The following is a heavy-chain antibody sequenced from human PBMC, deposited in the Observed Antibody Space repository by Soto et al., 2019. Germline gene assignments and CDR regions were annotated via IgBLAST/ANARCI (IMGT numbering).Heavy chain of an antibody. D-gene: IGHD7-27*01. CDR1: GDSVSSNTAA. V-gene: IGHV6-1*01. CDR2: TYYRSKWYN. J-gene: IGHJ3*02. CDR3: ARDLGAFDI. Sequence: QVQLQQSGPGLVKPSQTLSLTCAVFGDSVSSNTAAWTWIRQSPSRGLEWLGRTYYRSKWYNDYAVSVKSRITINPDTSRNQFSLQLISVTPEDTAVYYCARDLGAFDIWGQGTMVTVSS.